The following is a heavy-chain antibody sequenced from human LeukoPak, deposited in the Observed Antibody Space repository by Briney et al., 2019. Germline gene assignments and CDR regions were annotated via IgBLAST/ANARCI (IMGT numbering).Heavy chain of an antibody. Sequence: PGRSLRLSCAASGFTFSSYAMHWVRQAPGKGLEWVAVISYDGSNKYYADSVKGRFTISRDNSKNTLYLQMNSLRAEDTAVYYCARDLSAPDYYDSSGYWAYWGQGTLVTVSS. CDR3: ARDLSAPDYYDSSGYWAY. D-gene: IGHD3-22*01. V-gene: IGHV3-30*01. J-gene: IGHJ4*02. CDR1: GFTFSSYA. CDR2: ISYDGSNK.